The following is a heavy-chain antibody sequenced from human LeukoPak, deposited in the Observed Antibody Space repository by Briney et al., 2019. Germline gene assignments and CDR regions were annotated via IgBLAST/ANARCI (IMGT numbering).Heavy chain of an antibody. CDR3: ARGRQLGY. CDR2: IKEAGGEK. V-gene: IGHV3-7*01. J-gene: IGHJ4*02. CDR1: GFTFSTYW. Sequence: GGSLRLSCAASGFTFSTYWMSWVRQAPGRGLEWVANIKEAGGEKYYVDSVKGRFAISRDNAKNSLYLQMNSLRAEDTAVYYCARGRQLGYWGQGTLVTVSS. D-gene: IGHD3-16*01.